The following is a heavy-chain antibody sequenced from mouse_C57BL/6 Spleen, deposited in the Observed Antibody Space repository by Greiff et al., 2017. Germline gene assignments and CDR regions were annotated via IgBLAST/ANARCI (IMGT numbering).Heavy chain of an antibody. V-gene: IGHV3-6*01. J-gene: IGHJ4*01. D-gene: IGHD2-4*01. CDR3: ARVGPYDYDEDYYAMDY. CDR1: GYSITSGYY. Sequence: EVKLQESGPGLVKPSQSLSLTCSVTGYSITSGYYWNWIRQFPGNKLEWMGYISYDGSNNYNPSLKNRISITRDTSKNQFFLKLNSVTTEDTATYYCARVGPYDYDEDYYAMDYWGQGTSVTVSS. CDR2: ISYDGSN.